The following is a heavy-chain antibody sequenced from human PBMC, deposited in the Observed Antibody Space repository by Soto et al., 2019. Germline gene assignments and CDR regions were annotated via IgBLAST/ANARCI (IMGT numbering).Heavy chain of an antibody. D-gene: IGHD6-19*01. CDR1: GFSFSSYG. CDR2: ISYDGSNK. CDR3: VAGQYFFDY. V-gene: IGHV3-30*03. J-gene: IGHJ4*01. Sequence: QVQLVESGGGVVQPGRSLRLSCAASGFSFSSYGMHWVRQAPGKGLEWVAVISYDGSNKYYADSVKDRFTISRDNSKKTLYLQMNSMRADDTAVYYCVAGQYFFDYCGHGTLVTVSS.